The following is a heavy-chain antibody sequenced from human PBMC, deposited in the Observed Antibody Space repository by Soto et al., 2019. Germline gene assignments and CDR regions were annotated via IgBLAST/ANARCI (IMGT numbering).Heavy chain of an antibody. D-gene: IGHD3-10*01. Sequence: QVQLVQSGAEVKKPGASVKVSCKASGYTFTSYGISWVRQAPGQGLEWMGWISAYNGNTNYAQKLQGRVTMTTDTPTSTDYMELRSLRSDDTAVYYCARDRASITMVRGTSYYYYGMDVWGQGTTVTVSS. V-gene: IGHV1-18*01. CDR2: ISAYNGNT. CDR1: GYTFTSYG. CDR3: ARDRASITMVRGTSYYYYGMDV. J-gene: IGHJ6*02.